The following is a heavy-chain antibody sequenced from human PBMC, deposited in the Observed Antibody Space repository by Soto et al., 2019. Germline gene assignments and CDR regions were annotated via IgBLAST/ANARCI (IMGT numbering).Heavy chain of an antibody. V-gene: IGHV3-11*01. Sequence: GGSLRLSCAASGFTFSDYYMSWIRQAPGKGLEWVSYISSSGSNIYYANSVKGSVTISRDNAKNSLYLQMNSLRAEDTAVYYCARAVVVPAAIIAWGQGTLVTVSS. CDR1: GFTFSDYY. CDR2: ISSSGSNI. CDR3: ARAVVVPAAIIA. J-gene: IGHJ5*02. D-gene: IGHD2-2*01.